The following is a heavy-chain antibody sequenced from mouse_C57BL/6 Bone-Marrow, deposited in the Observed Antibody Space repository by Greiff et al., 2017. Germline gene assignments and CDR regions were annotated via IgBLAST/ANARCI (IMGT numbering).Heavy chain of an antibody. CDR2: INPNNGGT. Sequence: VQLQQSGPELVKPGASVKISCKASGYTFTDYYMNWVKQSHGKSLEWIGDINPNNGGTSYNQKFKGKATLTVDKSSSTVYMELRSLTSNDYAVCYCALREYWGQGTTLTVSS. D-gene: IGHD3-2*02. J-gene: IGHJ2*01. V-gene: IGHV1-26*01. CDR3: ALREY. CDR1: GYTFTDYY.